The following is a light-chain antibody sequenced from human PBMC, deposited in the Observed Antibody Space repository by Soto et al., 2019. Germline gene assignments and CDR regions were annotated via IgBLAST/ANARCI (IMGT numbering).Light chain of an antibody. CDR1: QDISTW. Sequence: DIQMTQSPSSVSASVGDRVTITCRASQDISTWLAWYQQKPGKAPKLLIFATSNLQSGVPSRFSGSGSGTEFTLTISSLQLEDFATYSCQHSSLSPWTFGQGTKVEIK. V-gene: IGKV1-12*01. CDR2: ATS. CDR3: QHSSLSPWT. J-gene: IGKJ1*01.